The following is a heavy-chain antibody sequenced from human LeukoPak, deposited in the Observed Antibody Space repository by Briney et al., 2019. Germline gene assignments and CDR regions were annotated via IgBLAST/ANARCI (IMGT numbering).Heavy chain of an antibody. Sequence: AGGSLRLSCAASGFTFSIHWMSWVRQAPGKGLEWVANMKQDGSEKYYVDSVKGRFTISRDNAKNSLYLQMNSLRAEDTAVYYCARDYTGYFPWGQGTLVIVSS. J-gene: IGHJ5*02. CDR1: GFTFSIHW. CDR2: MKQDGSEK. V-gene: IGHV3-7*03. D-gene: IGHD3-9*01. CDR3: ARDYTGYFP.